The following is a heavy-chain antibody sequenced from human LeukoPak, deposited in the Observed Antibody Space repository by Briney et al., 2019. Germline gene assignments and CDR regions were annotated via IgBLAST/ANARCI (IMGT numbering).Heavy chain of an antibody. CDR2: IYHSGST. J-gene: IGHJ4*02. CDR3: ARMCLGELSCFDY. Sequence: PSETLSLTCAVSGGSISSSNWWSWVRQPPGKGLEWIGEIYHSGSTNYNPSLKSRVTISVDKSRNQFSLKLSSVTAADTAVYYCARMCLGELSCFDYWGQGTLVTVSS. D-gene: IGHD3-16*02. V-gene: IGHV4-4*02. CDR1: GGSISSSNW.